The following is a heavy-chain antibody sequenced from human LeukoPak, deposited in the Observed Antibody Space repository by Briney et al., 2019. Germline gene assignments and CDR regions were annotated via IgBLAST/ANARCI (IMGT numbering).Heavy chain of an antibody. CDR2: IIPIFGTA. CDR3: ARGPFPPAATVATNNWFDP. V-gene: IGHV1-69*13. D-gene: IGHD6-13*01. J-gene: IGHJ5*02. CDR1: GGTFSSYA. Sequence: ASVKASCKASGGTFSSYAISWVRQAPGQGLEWMGGIIPIFGTANYAQKFQGRVTITADESTSTAYMELSSLRSEDTAVYYCARGPFPPAATVATNNWFDPWGQGTLVTVSS.